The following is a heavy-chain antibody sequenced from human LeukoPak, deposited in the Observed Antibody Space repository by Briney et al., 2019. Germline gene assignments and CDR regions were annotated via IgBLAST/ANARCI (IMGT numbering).Heavy chain of an antibody. V-gene: IGHV4-34*01. CDR2: INHSGST. CDR1: GGSFSGYY. CDR3: ARRPPAYCGGDCYSTYSFDY. D-gene: IGHD2-21*02. Sequence: SETLSLTCAGYGGSFSGYYWSWIRQPPGKGLGWVGEINHSGSTNYNPSRKSRATIAGEASRNQFSLKLSSVTAADTAVYYCARRPPAYCGGDCYSTYSFDYWGQGTLVTVSS. J-gene: IGHJ4*02.